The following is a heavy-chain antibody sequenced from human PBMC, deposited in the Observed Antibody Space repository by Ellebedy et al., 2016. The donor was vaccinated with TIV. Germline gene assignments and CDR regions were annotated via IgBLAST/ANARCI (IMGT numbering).Heavy chain of an antibody. J-gene: IGHJ4*02. CDR2: IYYSGST. V-gene: IGHV4-61*01. CDR3: ARVGVQLWGFDY. D-gene: IGHD5-18*01. CDR1: GGSVSSGSYY. Sequence: SETLSLXCTVSGGSVSSGSYYWSWIRQPPGKGLEWIGYIYYSGSTNYNPSLKSRVTISVDTSKNQFSLKLSSVTAADTAVYYCARVGVQLWGFDYWGQGTLVTVSS.